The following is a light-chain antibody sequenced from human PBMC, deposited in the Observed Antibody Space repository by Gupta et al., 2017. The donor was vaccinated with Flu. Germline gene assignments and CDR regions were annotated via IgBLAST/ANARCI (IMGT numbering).Light chain of an antibody. J-gene: IGLJ3*02. CDR1: RSDIGGYNY. Sequence: QSALTQPASASGSPGQSITISCSGTRSDIGGYNYVSWYQQHPGKAPKLMIYEVSNRASGVSNRFSGSKSGNTASLTISGLQAEDEADYYCSSYTTSSTRVFGGGTTLTVL. V-gene: IGLV2-14*01. CDR2: EVS. CDR3: SSYTTSSTRV.